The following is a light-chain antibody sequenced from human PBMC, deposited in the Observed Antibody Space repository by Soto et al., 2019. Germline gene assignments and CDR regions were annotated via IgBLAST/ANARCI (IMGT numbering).Light chain of an antibody. J-gene: IGKJ5*01. CDR2: GAS. CDR1: QSISSN. CDR3: QQYNNWPIT. V-gene: IGKV3-15*01. Sequence: MTPSPSTVSAYVVDSVTITCRASQSISSNLAWYQQKPGQAPRLLIYGASTRATGIPARFSGSGSGTEFTLTISSLQSEDFAVYYCQQYNNWPITFGQGTRLEIK.